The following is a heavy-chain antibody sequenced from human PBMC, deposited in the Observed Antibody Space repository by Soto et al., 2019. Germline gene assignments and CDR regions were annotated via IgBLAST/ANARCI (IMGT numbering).Heavy chain of an antibody. CDR3: AKENTRRGLTLFGVVIAALYY. V-gene: IGHV1-24*01. J-gene: IGHJ4*02. D-gene: IGHD3-3*01. Sequence: ASVKVSCKDSGHTFTDLSMHWVRLAPGGGLEWMGRFDPEDGETIYAEKFQGRLTMTEDTSTDTAYMELNSLTYEDTALYYCAKENTRRGLTLFGVVIAALYYWGQGTLVTVSS. CDR2: FDPEDGET. CDR1: GHTFTDLS.